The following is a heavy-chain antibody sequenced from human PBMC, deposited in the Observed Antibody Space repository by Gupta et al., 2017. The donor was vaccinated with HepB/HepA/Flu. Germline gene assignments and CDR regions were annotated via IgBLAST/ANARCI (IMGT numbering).Heavy chain of an antibody. CDR3: ARRQAQDLFNWFDP. Sequence: QITLQESGPTLVKSTQTLPLTCTFSGFSLTTRGVGVGWVRQPPGKALEWLAIIYWDNDKRYSPSLKSRVTLTKDSSKNQVVLIMTNMDPLDTGTYYCARRQAQDLFNWFDPWGQGTLITVSS. J-gene: IGHJ5*01. CDR2: IYWDNDK. V-gene: IGHV2-5*02. CDR1: GFSLTTRGVG. D-gene: IGHD3-3*01.